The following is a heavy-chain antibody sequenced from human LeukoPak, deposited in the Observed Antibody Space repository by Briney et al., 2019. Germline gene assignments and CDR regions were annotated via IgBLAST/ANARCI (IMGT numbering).Heavy chain of an antibody. CDR3: AKVLPGPFHY. V-gene: IGHV3-30*04. J-gene: IGHJ4*02. CDR2: ISYDGRQK. CDR1: GFTFSTYA. D-gene: IGHD1-1*01. Sequence: PGGSLRLSCAASGFTFSTYAMHWVRQAPGKGLEWVAVISYDGRQKYYADSVKGRFTISRDNSKNTLYLQMNSLRAEDTAVYYCAKVLPGPFHYWGQGTLVTVSS.